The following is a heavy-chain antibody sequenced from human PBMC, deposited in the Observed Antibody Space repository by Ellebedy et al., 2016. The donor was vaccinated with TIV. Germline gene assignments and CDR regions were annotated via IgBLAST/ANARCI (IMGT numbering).Heavy chain of an antibody. D-gene: IGHD1-26*01. J-gene: IGHJ3*01. CDR2: IIPILDIT. CDR3: ARGEPVGAFGGFDA. Sequence: AASVKVSCKASGDTFRKFAVSWVRQAPGQGLEWMGRIIPILDITTYTQKFQGRLTITADKSTRTSYMELNSLRSEDTAMYYCARGEPVGAFGGFDAWGQGTKVTVSS. V-gene: IGHV1-69*04. CDR1: GDTFRKFA.